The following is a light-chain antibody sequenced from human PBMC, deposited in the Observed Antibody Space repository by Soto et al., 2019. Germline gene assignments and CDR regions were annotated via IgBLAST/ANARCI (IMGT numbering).Light chain of an antibody. CDR3: QQYENPLLT. CDR2: DAS. Sequence: DIQMTQSPSSLSASVGDRVTITCQSSQDISNYLNWYQQKPGKAPKLLIYDASKLETGVTSRFSGSVSGTDFTFTISGLQPEDTATYYCQQYENPLLTGGGGTNVEIK. J-gene: IGKJ4*01. CDR1: QDISNY. V-gene: IGKV1-33*01.